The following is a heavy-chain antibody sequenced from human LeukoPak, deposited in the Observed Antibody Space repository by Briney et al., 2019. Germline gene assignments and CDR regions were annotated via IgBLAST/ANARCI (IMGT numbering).Heavy chain of an antibody. CDR3: ARRITMVRGVTTDNWFDP. CDR1: GGTFSSYA. Sequence: ASVTVSCKASGGTFSSYAISWVRQAPGQGLGWMGGIIPIFGTANYAQKFQGRVTITADESTRTAYMELSSLRSEDTAVYYCARRITMVRGVTTDNWFDPWGQGTLVTVSS. D-gene: IGHD3-10*01. V-gene: IGHV1-69*01. CDR2: IIPIFGTA. J-gene: IGHJ5*02.